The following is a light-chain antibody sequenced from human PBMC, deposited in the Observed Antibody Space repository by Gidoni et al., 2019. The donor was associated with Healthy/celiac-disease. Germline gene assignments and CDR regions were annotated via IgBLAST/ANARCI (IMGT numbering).Light chain of an antibody. CDR1: KLGEKY. CDR2: QDS. Sequence: SYELTQPPSVSVPPGQTASITCSGDKLGEKYACWYQQKPGQSPVLVIYQDSKRPSGIPERFSGSNSGNTATLTISGTQAMDEADYYCQAWDSSTANYVFGTGTKVTVL. V-gene: IGLV3-1*01. CDR3: QAWDSSTANYV. J-gene: IGLJ1*01.